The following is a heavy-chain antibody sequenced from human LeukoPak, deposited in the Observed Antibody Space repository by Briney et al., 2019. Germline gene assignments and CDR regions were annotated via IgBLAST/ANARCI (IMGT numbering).Heavy chain of an antibody. D-gene: IGHD3-22*01. V-gene: IGHV3-30*18. CDR2: ISYDGSNK. Sequence: GGSLRLSCAASGFTFSSYGMHWVRQAPGKGLEWVAVISYDGSNKYYADSVKGRFTISRDNSKNTLYLQMNSLRAEDTAVYYCAKGPNTGYYYDSSGYYYPEYFQHWGQGTLVTVSS. CDR3: AKGPNTGYYYDSSGYYYPEYFQH. J-gene: IGHJ1*01. CDR1: GFTFSSYG.